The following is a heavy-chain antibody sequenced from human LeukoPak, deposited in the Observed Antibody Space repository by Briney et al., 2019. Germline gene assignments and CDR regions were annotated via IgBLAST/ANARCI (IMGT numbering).Heavy chain of an antibody. D-gene: IGHD6-13*01. J-gene: IGHJ5*02. CDR3: ARPRPAAGILGWFDP. V-gene: IGHV4-59*04. CDR1: GGSISSYY. CDR2: IYYSGST. Sequence: SETLSLTCTVSGGSISSYYWSWIRQPPGKGLEWIGYIYYSGSTYYNPSLKSRVTISVDTSKNRFSLKLSSVTAADTAVYYCARPRPAAGILGWFDPWGQGTLVTVSS.